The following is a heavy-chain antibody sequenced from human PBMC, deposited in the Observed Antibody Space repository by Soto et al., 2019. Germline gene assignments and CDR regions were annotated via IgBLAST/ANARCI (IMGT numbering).Heavy chain of an antibody. CDR3: ASESYSSSWYGEYFQH. J-gene: IGHJ1*01. V-gene: IGHV3-53*01. Sequence: PGGSLRLSCAASGFTVSSNYMSWVRQAPGKGLEWVSVIYSGGSTYYADSVKGRFTISRDNSKNTLYLQMNSLRAEDTAVYYCASESYSSSWYGEYFQHWGQGTLVTV. CDR2: IYSGGST. CDR1: GFTVSSNY. D-gene: IGHD6-13*01.